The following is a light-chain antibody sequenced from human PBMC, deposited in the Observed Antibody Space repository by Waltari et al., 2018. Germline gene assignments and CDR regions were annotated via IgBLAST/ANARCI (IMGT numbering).Light chain of an antibody. CDR2: RND. CDR1: NSNIGKNT. Sequence: QSVVTQPPSASAPPGQRVTMSCSGSNSNIGKNTVNWYQQLPGTAPKLLVFRNDQRPSGVPYRFSASRSGTSASLAISGLQFDDEADDYCATWDDSLNGWVFGGGTRLTVL. CDR3: ATWDDSLNGWV. V-gene: IGLV1-44*01. J-gene: IGLJ3*02.